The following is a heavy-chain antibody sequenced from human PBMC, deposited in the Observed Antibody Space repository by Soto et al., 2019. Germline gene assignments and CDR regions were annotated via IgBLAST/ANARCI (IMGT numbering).Heavy chain of an antibody. CDR2: ISAYNGNT. CDR3: ARDLPSLRFLEWPDPDAFDI. D-gene: IGHD3-3*01. Sequence: GASVKVSCKASGYTFTSYGISWVRQAPGQGLEWMGWISAYNGNTNYAQKLQGRVTMTTDTSTSTAYMELRSLRSDDTAVYYCARDLPSLRFLEWPDPDAFDICGQGTMVTVSS. V-gene: IGHV1-18*01. J-gene: IGHJ3*02. CDR1: GYTFTSYG.